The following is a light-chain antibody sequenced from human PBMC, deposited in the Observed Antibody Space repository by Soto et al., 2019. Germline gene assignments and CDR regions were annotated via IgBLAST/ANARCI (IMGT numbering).Light chain of an antibody. V-gene: IGLV2-14*01. Sequence: QSVLTQPASVSGSPGQSITISCTGTSSDVGAYKYVSWYQQHPGKAPKVVIYEVTNRPSGVSTRFSGSKSGNTASLTISGLQADDEADYYCNSYTRSGTQVFGTGTQVTVL. J-gene: IGLJ1*01. CDR1: SSDVGAYKY. CDR3: NSYTRSGTQV. CDR2: EVT.